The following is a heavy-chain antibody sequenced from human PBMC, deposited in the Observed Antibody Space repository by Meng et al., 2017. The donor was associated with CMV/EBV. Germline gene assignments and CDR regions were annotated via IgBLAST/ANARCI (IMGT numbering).Heavy chain of an antibody. V-gene: IGHV1-69*04. CDR3: ARETGEVVPAASWFDP. CDR2: IIPILGIA. CDR1: GGTFSSYP. J-gene: IGHJ5*02. Sequence: SVKVSCKASGGTFSSYPISWVRQAPGQGLEWMGRIIPILGIANYAQKFQGRVTITADKSTSTAYMELSSLRSEDTAVYYCARETGEVVPAASWFDPWGQGTLVTVSS. D-gene: IGHD2-2*01.